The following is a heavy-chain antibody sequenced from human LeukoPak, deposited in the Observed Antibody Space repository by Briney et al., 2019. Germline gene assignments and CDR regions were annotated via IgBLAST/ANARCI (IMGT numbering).Heavy chain of an antibody. J-gene: IGHJ4*02. CDR3: AKRGYSGYDPTCFDY. V-gene: IGHV3-23*01. CDR2: ISGSGGST. CDR1: GFTFSSYA. D-gene: IGHD5-12*01. Sequence: GGSLRLSCAASGFTFSSYAMSWVRQAPGKGLEWVSAISGSGGSTYYADSVKGRFTISRDNSKNTLYLQMNSLRAEDTAVYYCAKRGYSGYDPTCFDYWGQGTLVTVSS.